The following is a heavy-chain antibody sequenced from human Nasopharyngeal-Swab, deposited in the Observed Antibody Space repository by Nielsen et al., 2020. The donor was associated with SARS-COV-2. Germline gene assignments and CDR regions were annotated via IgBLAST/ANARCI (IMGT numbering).Heavy chain of an antibody. D-gene: IGHD2-15*01. V-gene: IGHV1-18*04. Sequence: ASVKVSCKASGYTFTSYGVSWVRQAPGQGLEWMGWISAYNGNTNYAQKLQGRVTVTTDTSTSTAYMELRSLRSDDTAVYYCARIGYCSGGSCYDVVLPLFYGMDVWGQGTTVTVSS. J-gene: IGHJ6*01. CDR1: GYTFTSYG. CDR3: ARIGYCSGGSCYDVVLPLFYGMDV. CDR2: ISAYNGNT.